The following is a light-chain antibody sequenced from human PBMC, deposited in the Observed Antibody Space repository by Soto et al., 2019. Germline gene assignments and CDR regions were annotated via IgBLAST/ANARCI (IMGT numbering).Light chain of an antibody. CDR3: AAWDDSLNGVV. Sequence: QSVLTQPPSASGTPGQTIAISCSGGSSNIGSHTVNWYQQLPGTAPRFLIYSNTQRPSGVPDRFSGSKSGTSASLAISGLQSEYEGDYYCAAWDDSLNGVVFGGGTKLTV. CDR2: SNT. CDR1: SSNIGSHT. V-gene: IGLV1-44*01. J-gene: IGLJ2*01.